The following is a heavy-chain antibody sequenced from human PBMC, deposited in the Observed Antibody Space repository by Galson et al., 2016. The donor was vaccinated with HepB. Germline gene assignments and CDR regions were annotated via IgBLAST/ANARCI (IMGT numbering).Heavy chain of an antibody. J-gene: IGHJ5*02. CDR3: ARGFCDVDCPKHNWFDP. D-gene: IGHD2-21*01. CDR2: VYTIGNS. V-gene: IGHV4-61*02. CDR1: GDSISGDGYF. Sequence: TLSLTCTVSGDSISGDGYFWTWIRQPAGKGLEWIGRVYTIGNSNSNPSLAGRVAISLDTSRNEFSLHLGSVTAADTAVYYCARGFCDVDCPKHNWFDPWGEGILVTVSS.